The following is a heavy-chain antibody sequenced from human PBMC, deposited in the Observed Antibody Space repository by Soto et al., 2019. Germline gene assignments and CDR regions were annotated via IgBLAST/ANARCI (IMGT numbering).Heavy chain of an antibody. J-gene: IGHJ3*02. CDR2: LYDVDGT. D-gene: IGHD4-17*01. CDR1: GFTVSGKKY. CDR3: ASWHLREHAYDI. Sequence: DVQLVESGGGLIQPGGSLRLSCAASGFTVSGKKYLAWVRQALGKGLEWVSALYDVDGTYYADSVKGRFTTSADSSKTIVYLQMNGLRPDDTAVYYCASWHLREHAYDIWGQGTAVTVSS. V-gene: IGHV3-53*01.